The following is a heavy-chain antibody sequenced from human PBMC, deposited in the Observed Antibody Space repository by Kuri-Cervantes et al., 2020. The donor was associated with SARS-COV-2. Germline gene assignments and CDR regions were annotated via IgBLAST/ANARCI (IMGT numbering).Heavy chain of an antibody. V-gene: IGHV4-38-2*01. CDR1: GYSISSGYY. D-gene: IGHD3-16*01. CDR2: IYHGGST. J-gene: IGHJ4*02. Sequence: GSLRLSCAVSGYSISSGYYWGWIRQPPGKGLEWIGSIYHGGSTYYNPSLKSRVTISVDTSKNQFSLKLNSVTAADTAVYYCPLKFHGGDYYFDYWGQGTLVTVSS. CDR3: PLKFHGGDYYFDY.